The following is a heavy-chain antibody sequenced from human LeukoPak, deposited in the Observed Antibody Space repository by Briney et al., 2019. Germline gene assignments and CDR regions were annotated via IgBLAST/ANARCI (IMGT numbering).Heavy chain of an antibody. CDR1: GGSISSYY. Sequence: SETLSLTCTVSGGSISSYYWTWIRQPPGKGLEWIGYIYDSGRTNYNPSLKSRVTISVDTSKNQFSLKLSSVTAADTAVYYCARRDITIFGVVHAFDIWGQGTMVTASS. D-gene: IGHD3-3*01. CDR3: ARRDITIFGVVHAFDI. CDR2: IYDSGRT. V-gene: IGHV4-59*12. J-gene: IGHJ3*02.